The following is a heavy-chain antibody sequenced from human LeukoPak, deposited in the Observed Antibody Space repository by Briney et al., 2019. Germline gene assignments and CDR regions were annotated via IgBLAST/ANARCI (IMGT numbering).Heavy chain of an antibody. J-gene: IGHJ4*02. CDR3: ARLQEVAATIDY. Sequence: SETLSLTCTVSGGSISSSSYYWGWIRQPPGKGLEWIGSIYYSGSTYYNPSLKSRVTISVDTSKNQFSLKLSSVTAADTAVYYCARLQEVAATIDYWGQGTLVTVSS. V-gene: IGHV4-39*07. D-gene: IGHD2-15*01. CDR1: GGSISSSSYY. CDR2: IYYSGST.